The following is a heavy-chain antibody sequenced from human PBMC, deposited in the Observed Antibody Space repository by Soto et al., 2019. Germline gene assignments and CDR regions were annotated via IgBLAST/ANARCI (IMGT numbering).Heavy chain of an antibody. CDR1: GGSISSEGYY. V-gene: IGHV4-31*03. J-gene: IGHJ4*02. Sequence: SQTLSLTCTVSGGSISSEGYYCSWIRQFPGKGLEWSGYIHDSGNTYYNPSLKSRVTISVDPSNSQCSLKVGSVIAADTPVYYCARMADYFDSSGYYPARDYWGQGTLVTVS. D-gene: IGHD3-22*01. CDR2: IHDSGNT. CDR3: ARMADYFDSSGYYPARDY.